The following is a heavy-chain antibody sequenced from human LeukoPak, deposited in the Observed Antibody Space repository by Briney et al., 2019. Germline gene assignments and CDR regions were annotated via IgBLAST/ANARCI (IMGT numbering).Heavy chain of an antibody. Sequence: GESLKISCKGSGYSFSNYRIGWVRQMPGKGLEWMGIIYPGDSDTRYSPSFAGQVTISADKSISTAYLQWTSLKASDTAMYYCARDYYDSSGYYPGSKWFDPWGQGTLVTVSS. V-gene: IGHV5-51*01. J-gene: IGHJ5*02. CDR3: ARDYYDSSGYYPGSKWFDP. D-gene: IGHD3-22*01. CDR2: IYPGDSDT. CDR1: GYSFSNYR.